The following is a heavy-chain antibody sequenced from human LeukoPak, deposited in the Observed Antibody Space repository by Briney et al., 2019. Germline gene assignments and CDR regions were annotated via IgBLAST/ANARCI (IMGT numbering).Heavy chain of an antibody. CDR3: AREPYDIAAAGRSYFDY. J-gene: IGHJ4*02. V-gene: IGHV3-30-3*01. Sequence: GGPLRLSCAASGFTFSSYAMHWVRQAPGKGLEWVVVISYDGSNKYYADSVKGRFTISRDNSKNTLYLQMNSLRAEDTAVYYCAREPYDIAAAGRSYFDYWGQGTLVTVSS. CDR2: ISYDGSNK. D-gene: IGHD6-13*01. CDR1: GFTFSSYA.